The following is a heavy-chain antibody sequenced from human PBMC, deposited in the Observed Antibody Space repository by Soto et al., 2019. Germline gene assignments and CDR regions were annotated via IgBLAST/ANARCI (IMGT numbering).Heavy chain of an antibody. CDR2: IYHSGST. Sequence: SETLSLTCTVSGDSISSGGYYWSWIRQHPGKGLEWIGYIYHSGSTYYNPSLKSRVTISVDRSKNQFSLKLSSVTAVDTAVYYCARGQLLPDYWGQGTLVTVSS. CDR3: ARGQLLPDY. CDR1: GDSISSGGYY. J-gene: IGHJ4*02. V-gene: IGHV4-30-2*01. D-gene: IGHD2-15*01.